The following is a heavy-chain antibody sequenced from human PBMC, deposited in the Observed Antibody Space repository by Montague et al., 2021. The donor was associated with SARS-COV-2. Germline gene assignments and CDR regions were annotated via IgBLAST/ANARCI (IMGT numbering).Heavy chain of an antibody. CDR1: GTSFSGYF. V-gene: IGHV4-34*01. D-gene: IGHD2-2*02. Sequence: SETLSLTCAVHGTSFSGYFWSWIRQPPGKGLDWIGEINHTGSTKHNPSLKSRVTISVDTSKNQFSLKVTSMTAADTAIYYCARLGDGVVPAPILGVGPFYSYYYMDVWGKGTTVTVSS. CDR3: ARLGDGVVPAPILGVGPFYSYYYMDV. J-gene: IGHJ6*03. CDR2: INHTGST.